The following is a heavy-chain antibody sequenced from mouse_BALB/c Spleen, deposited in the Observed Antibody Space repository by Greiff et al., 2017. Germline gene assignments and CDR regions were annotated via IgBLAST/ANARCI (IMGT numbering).Heavy chain of an antibody. CDR1: GYTFTSYV. J-gene: IGHJ4*01. Sequence: EVKLVESGPELVKPGASVKMSCKASGYTFTSYVMHWVKQKPGQGLEWIGYINPYNDGTKYNEKFKGKATLTSAKSSSTAYMELSSLTSEDSAVYYCARSYDDYDGYAMDYWGQGTSVTVSA. D-gene: IGHD2-4*01. V-gene: IGHV1-14*01. CDR3: ARSYDDYDGYAMDY. CDR2: INPYNDGT.